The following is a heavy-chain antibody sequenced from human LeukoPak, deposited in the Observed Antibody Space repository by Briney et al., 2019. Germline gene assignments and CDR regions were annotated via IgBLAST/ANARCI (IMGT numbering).Heavy chain of an antibody. CDR1: GFTISSYS. Sequence: AGGSLRLSCAASGFTISSYSMYWVRQAPGKGLEWMSYISSSSTIKYYADSVKGRFTISRDNAKNSQCLQMKSLRDEDTAVYYCAKELNRIAVAGEFDNWGQGTLVTVSS. CDR3: AKELNRIAVAGEFDN. V-gene: IGHV3-48*02. J-gene: IGHJ4*02. D-gene: IGHD6-19*01. CDR2: ISSSSTIK.